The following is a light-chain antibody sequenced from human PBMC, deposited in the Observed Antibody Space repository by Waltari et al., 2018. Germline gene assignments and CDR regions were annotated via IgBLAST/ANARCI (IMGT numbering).Light chain of an antibody. CDR1: RSDVGTYNL. Sequence: QSALAQPASVSGSPGPSITISCTGTRSDVGTYNLVSWYQQHPGEAPKLLIYEDNKRPSGVSHRFSGSHSGKTASLIISGLQAEDEADYHCCSYAGSGTYVFGTGTKVSVL. CDR2: EDN. J-gene: IGLJ1*01. CDR3: CSYAGSGTYV. V-gene: IGLV2-23*01.